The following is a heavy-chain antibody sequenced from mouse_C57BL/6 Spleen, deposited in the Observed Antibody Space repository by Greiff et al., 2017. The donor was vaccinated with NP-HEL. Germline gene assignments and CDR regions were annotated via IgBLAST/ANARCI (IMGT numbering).Heavy chain of an antibody. Sequence: EVQLQESGGGLVKPGGSLKLSCAASGFTFSDYGMHWVRQAPEKGLEWVAYISSGSSTIYYADTVKGRFTISRDNAKNTLFLQMTSLRSEDTAMYSCASVYSGSSYDGIFDYWGQGTTLTVSS. CDR1: GFTFSDYG. CDR3: ASVYSGSSYDGIFDY. V-gene: IGHV5-17*01. CDR2: ISSGSSTI. D-gene: IGHD1-1*01. J-gene: IGHJ2*01.